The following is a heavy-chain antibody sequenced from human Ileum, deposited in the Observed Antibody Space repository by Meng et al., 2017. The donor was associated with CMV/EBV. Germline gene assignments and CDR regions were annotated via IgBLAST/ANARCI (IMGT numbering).Heavy chain of an antibody. Sequence: TFGSNYMHWVRQGPGQALGWRGVSDPSGGSTSYAQKYQGSVTVTWNASTNTVYMKLNSLRSEDTAVYYCASECDYGSDSGGSGCFDPWGQGTLVTVSS. CDR3: ASECDYGSDSGGSGCFDP. CDR2: SDPSGGST. J-gene: IGHJ5*02. CDR1: TFGSNY. V-gene: IGHV1-46*01. D-gene: IGHD4-23*01.